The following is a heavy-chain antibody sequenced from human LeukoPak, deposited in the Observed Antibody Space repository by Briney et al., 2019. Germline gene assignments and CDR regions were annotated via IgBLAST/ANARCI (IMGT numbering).Heavy chain of an antibody. Sequence: GGSLRLSCAASGFTFSSYWMSWVRQTPGKGLEWVANIKYDASEKDYLDSVKGRFTISRDNAKNSLYLQMNSLRAEDTAIYYCARGVSDWGQGTLVTVAS. CDR1: GFTFSSYW. D-gene: IGHD3-16*01. V-gene: IGHV3-7*03. CDR2: IKYDASEK. J-gene: IGHJ4*02. CDR3: ARGVSD.